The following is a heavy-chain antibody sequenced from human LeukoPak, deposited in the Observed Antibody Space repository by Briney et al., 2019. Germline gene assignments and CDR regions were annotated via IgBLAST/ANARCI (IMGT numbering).Heavy chain of an antibody. CDR3: AKLYSGSFDY. CDR2: IGSSITTV. J-gene: IGHJ4*02. V-gene: IGHV3-48*02. CDR1: GFTFSSYG. D-gene: IGHD1-26*01. Sequence: GGSLRLSCAASGFTFSSYGMNWVRQAPGKGLEWVSYIGSSITTVYYADSVKGRFTISRDSAKNSLYLQMISLRDEDTAVYYCAKLYSGSFDYWGQGTLVTVSS.